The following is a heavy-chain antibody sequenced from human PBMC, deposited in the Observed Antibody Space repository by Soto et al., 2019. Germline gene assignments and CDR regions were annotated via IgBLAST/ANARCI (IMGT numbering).Heavy chain of an antibody. V-gene: IGHV3-23*01. Sequence: PGGSLRLSCVTSGFNFNTYAMSWVRQAPGKRLEWVSGLSGSGGSTYYADSVKGRFTISRDNSKNTLYLQMNSLRAEDTAVYYCAKVRGIKWLRLLDGMDVWGQGTTVTVSS. D-gene: IGHD5-12*01. CDR2: LSGSGGST. CDR1: GFNFNTYA. J-gene: IGHJ6*02. CDR3: AKVRGIKWLRLLDGMDV.